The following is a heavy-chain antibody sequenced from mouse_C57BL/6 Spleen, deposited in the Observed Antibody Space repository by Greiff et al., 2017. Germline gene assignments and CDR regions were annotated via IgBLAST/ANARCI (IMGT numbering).Heavy chain of an antibody. CDR1: YTFTDYYM. V-gene: IGHV1-83*01. CDR3: GSGFTVVDNFDY. D-gene: IGHD1-1*01. J-gene: IGHJ2*01. Sequence: VQLQQSGPELVKPGASVKMSCKASGYTFTDYYMHWVKQKPGKGLEWIGEIYPGSGNTYYNEKFKGKATLTAETSSSTAYMQLSSLTSEDSAVYFCSGSGFTVVDNFDYWGQGTTLTVSS. CDR2: YPGSGNTY.